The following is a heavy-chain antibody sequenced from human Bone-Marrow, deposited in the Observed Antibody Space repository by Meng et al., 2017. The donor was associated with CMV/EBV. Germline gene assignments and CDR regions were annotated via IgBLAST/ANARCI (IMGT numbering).Heavy chain of an antibody. CDR2: IYPDGKT. D-gene: IGHD3-16*01. J-gene: IGHJ4*02. CDR3: ARADRRLDYRSYIDL. CDR1: GFTVSDTY. Sequence: LSLTCAASGFTVSDTYMTWVRQAPGRGLEWVATIYPDGKTYYRDSVKGRLTISRDNFDNALYLQMNSLRVDDTAIYFCARADRRLDYRSYIDLWGQGALVTVSS. V-gene: IGHV3-53*01.